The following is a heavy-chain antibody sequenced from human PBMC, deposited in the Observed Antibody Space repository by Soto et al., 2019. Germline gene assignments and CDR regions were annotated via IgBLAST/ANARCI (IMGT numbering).Heavy chain of an antibody. V-gene: IGHV3-48*01. CDR1: GFPFVSYS. Sequence: LRLSCAASGFPFVSYSMNWVRQAPGRGLEWLSYITSSSSTIYYADSVKGRFTISRDNAKNSLYLQMNSLRGEDTAVYYCARGFWYFDLWGRGTLVTVSS. CDR3: ARGFWYFDL. CDR2: ITSSSSTI. J-gene: IGHJ2*01.